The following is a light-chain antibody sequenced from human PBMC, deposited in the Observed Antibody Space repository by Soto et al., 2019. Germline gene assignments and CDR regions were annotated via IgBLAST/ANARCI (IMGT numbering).Light chain of an antibody. V-gene: IGLV2-14*03. CDR2: DVS. CDR1: SSDVGGSDH. CDR3: CSFAGGSTYVV. J-gene: IGLJ2*01. Sequence: QSALTQPASVSGSPGQSITVSCTGTSSDVGGSDHVNWYQQHPGKAPKLMIFDVSNRPSGVSTRFSGSKSGNAASLTISGLQAEDEADYHCCSFAGGSTYVVFGGGTQLTVL.